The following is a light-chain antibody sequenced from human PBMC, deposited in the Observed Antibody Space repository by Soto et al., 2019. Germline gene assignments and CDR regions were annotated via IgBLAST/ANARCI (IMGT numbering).Light chain of an antibody. CDR1: SGDVGAYNY. CDR3: CSYTPASTYV. V-gene: IGLV2-14*01. J-gene: IGLJ1*01. Sequence: QSALTQPASVSGSPGQSITISCSGTSGDVGAYNYVSWYQHHPGKAPNLIIYEVTYRPSGVSKRFSGSKSGNTASLTISGLQAEDEADYYCCSYTPASTYVFGTGTKLTVL. CDR2: EVT.